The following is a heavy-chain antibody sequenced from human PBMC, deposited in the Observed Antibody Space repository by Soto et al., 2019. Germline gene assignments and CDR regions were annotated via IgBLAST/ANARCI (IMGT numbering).Heavy chain of an antibody. D-gene: IGHD6-19*01. CDR3: ARDLRAKGYSSGWYVGT. J-gene: IGHJ4*02. V-gene: IGHV6-1*01. CDR1: GDSVSSNSAA. CDR2: TYYRSKWYN. Sequence: SQTLSLTCAISGDSVSSNSAAWNWIRQSPSRGLEWLGRTYYRSKWYNDYAVSVKSRITINPDTSKNQFSLQLNSVTPEDTAVYYCARDLRAKGYSSGWYVGTWGQGTLVTVS.